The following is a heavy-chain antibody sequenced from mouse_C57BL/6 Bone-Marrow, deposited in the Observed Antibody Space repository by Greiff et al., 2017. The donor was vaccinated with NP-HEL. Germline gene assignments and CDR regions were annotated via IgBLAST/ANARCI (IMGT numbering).Heavy chain of an antibody. J-gene: IGHJ1*03. D-gene: IGHD1-1*01. Sequence: ESGPGLVKPSQSLSLTCSVTGYSITSGYYWNWIRQFPGNKLEWMGYISYDGSNNYNPSLKNRISITRDTSKNQFFLKLNSVTTEDTATYYGARERAVVARRYFDVWGTGTTVTVSS. V-gene: IGHV3-6*01. CDR3: ARERAVVARRYFDV. CDR1: GYSITSGYY. CDR2: ISYDGSN.